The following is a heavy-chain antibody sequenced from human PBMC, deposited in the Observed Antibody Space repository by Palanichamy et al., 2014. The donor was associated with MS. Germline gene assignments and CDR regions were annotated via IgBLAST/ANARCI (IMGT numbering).Heavy chain of an antibody. D-gene: IGHD3-10*01. V-gene: IGHV3-33*01. CDR1: GFTFSNYG. CDR2: VWYDGTSK. CDR3: ARDRGYYGPTGSYREAVYFDY. J-gene: IGHJ4*02. Sequence: QMQLVESGGGVVQPGRSLRLSCTSSGFTFSNYGIHWVRQAPGKGLEWMATVWYDGTSKFYADSVKGRFTISRDNSKNTLYLQMNSLTADDTAMYYCARDRGYYGPTGSYREAVYFDYWGQGTLVTVSS.